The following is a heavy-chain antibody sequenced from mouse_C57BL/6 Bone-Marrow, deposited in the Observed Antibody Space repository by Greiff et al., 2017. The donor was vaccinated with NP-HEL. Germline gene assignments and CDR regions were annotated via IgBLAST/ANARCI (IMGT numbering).Heavy chain of an antibody. D-gene: IGHD1-1*01. J-gene: IGHJ3*01. CDR3: ASHYGSLFAD. V-gene: IGHV1-69*01. Sequence: QVQLQQPGAELVMPGASVKLSCKASGYTFTSYWLHWVKQRPGQGLEWIGEIDPSDSSTNYNQKFKGKSTLTVDKSSSTAYMQRSSLTSEDSAVYYCASHYGSLFADWGQGTLVTVSA. CDR2: IDPSDSST. CDR1: GYTFTSYW.